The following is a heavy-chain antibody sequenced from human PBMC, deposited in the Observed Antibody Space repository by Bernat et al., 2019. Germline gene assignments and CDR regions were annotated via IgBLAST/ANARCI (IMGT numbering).Heavy chain of an antibody. V-gene: IGHV3-21*05. CDR2: ISSSSSYI. CDR3: ARVQALKRGPHSTLGCMDV. D-gene: IGHD7-27*01. J-gene: IGHJ6*04. CDR1: GFTFSSYS. Sequence: EVQLVESGGGLVKPGGSLRLSCAASGFTFSSYSMNWVRQAPGKGLEWVSYISSSSSYIYYADSVKGRFTISRDNAKNSLYLQMNRLRAEDTAVYYCARVQALKRGPHSTLGCMDVWGKGTPVTVSS.